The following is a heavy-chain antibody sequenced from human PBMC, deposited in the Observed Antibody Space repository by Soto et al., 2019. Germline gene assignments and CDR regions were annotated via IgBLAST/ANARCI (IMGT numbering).Heavy chain of an antibody. D-gene: IGHD3-16*01. CDR1: GGPNSVYY. Sequence: SETLSHSFNVSGGPNSVYYWSWIRQTTGEGLQWIVRISTSGNANYNPSLNSRVIMSVDTSKNQVSLNLISVTAADTALYYCPTGGSRDWGDDAFDVWRRGTVVTVS. CDR2: ISTSGNA. V-gene: IGHV4-4*07. CDR3: PTGGSRDWGDDAFDV. J-gene: IGHJ3*01.